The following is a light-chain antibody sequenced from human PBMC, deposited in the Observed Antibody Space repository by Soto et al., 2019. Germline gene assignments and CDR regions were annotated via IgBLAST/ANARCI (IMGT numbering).Light chain of an antibody. V-gene: IGKV3-15*01. CDR2: AAS. Sequence: EIVMTQSPATLSVSPGERATLSCRASQSVSSNLAWYQQKPGQAPRLLIYAASTRSTGIPARFIGSGSGTEGTLTICSLDSEDVAVYYCQQYNKWPPYTFGQGTKLEIK. CDR3: QQYNKWPPYT. J-gene: IGKJ2*01. CDR1: QSVSSN.